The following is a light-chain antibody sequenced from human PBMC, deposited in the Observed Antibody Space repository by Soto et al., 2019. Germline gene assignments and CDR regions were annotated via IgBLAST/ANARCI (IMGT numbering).Light chain of an antibody. V-gene: IGLV1-44*01. CDR2: TNN. J-gene: IGLJ3*02. CDR3: AAWDDSLNGPV. CDR1: SSNIGSHT. Sequence: QSVLTQPPSASGTPGQRVTISCSGRSSNIGSHTVNWYQQLPGTAPKLLIYTNNQRPSGVPDRFSGSKSGTSASLAISGLQSDDEADYYCAAWDDSLNGPVFGGGTKVTVL.